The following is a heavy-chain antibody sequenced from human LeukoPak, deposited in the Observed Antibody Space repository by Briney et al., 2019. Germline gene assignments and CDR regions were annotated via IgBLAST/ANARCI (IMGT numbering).Heavy chain of an antibody. J-gene: IGHJ4*02. CDR1: GYAFGFYG. V-gene: IGHV1-18*01. CDR3: QRITIFGVVIDFDY. CDR2: ISADNGNT. Sequence: GASVKVSCKAFGYAFGFYGINWVRQAPGQGLEWMGWISADNGNTHYAKRFQGRVTLTTDTSTSTAYMEMRSLTSDDTAVYYCQRITIFGVVIDFDYWGQGTLVTVSS. D-gene: IGHD3-3*01.